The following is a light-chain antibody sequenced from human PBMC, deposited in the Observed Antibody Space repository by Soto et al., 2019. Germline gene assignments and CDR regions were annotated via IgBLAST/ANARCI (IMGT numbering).Light chain of an antibody. Sequence: QSALTQPPSVSGAPGQRVTISCTGSSSNIGAGYDVHWYQQLPGTAPKLLIYGNSNRPSGVPDRFSGSKSGTSASLAITGLQAEDEADYYCQSYDSRLSGFYVFGTVTKVT. J-gene: IGLJ1*01. CDR1: SSNIGAGYD. V-gene: IGLV1-40*01. CDR2: GNS. CDR3: QSYDSRLSGFYV.